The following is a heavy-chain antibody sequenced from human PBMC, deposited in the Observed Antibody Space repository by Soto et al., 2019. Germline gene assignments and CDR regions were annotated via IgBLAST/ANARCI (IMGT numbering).Heavy chain of an antibody. CDR1: GGSISSTSSY. D-gene: IGHD6-13*01. Sequence: SETLSLTCTVSGGSISSTSSYWGWIRQPPGKGLEWVGSIYYLGNTYYNPSLGSRVTISVDTSKNQFSLKLSSVTAADTAVYYCARGPSITAGYYFDYWGQGTLVTVSS. J-gene: IGHJ4*02. CDR2: IYYLGNT. V-gene: IGHV4-39*07. CDR3: ARGPSITAGYYFDY.